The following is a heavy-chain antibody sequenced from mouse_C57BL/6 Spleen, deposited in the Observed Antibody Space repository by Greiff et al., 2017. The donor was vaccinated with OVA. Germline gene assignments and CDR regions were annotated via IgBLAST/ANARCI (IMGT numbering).Heavy chain of an antibody. CDR3: VRQDYGGAY. D-gene: IGHD1-1*01. Sequence: VQVVESGGGLVQPKGSLKLSCAASGFSFTTYAMNWVRQAPGKGLEWVARIRSKSNNYATYYADSVKDRFTISRDDSESMLYLQMNNLKTEDTAMYYCVRQDYGGAYWGQGTLVTVSA. V-gene: IGHV10-1*01. J-gene: IGHJ3*01. CDR1: GFSFTTYA. CDR2: IRSKSNNYAT.